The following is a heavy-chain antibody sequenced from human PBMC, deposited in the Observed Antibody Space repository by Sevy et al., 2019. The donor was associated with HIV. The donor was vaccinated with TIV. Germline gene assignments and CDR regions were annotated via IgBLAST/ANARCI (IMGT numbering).Heavy chain of an antibody. Sequence: GGSLRLSCVASGFTFSDHYMEWVRQAPGKGLGWVGRTRNKADGYTTEYAASVKGRFTISRDESKNSLYVQMNSLKAEDTAVYYCATHAGIAAAGRVFDYWGQGTLVTVSS. CDR1: GFTFSDHY. J-gene: IGHJ4*02. CDR2: TRNKADGYTT. V-gene: IGHV3-72*01. D-gene: IGHD6-13*01. CDR3: ATHAGIAAAGRVFDY.